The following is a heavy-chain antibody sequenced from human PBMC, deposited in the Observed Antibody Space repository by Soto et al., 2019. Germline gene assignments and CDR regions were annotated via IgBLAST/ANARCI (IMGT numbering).Heavy chain of an antibody. CDR1: GGSISSGGYH. CDR2: IYYSGST. D-gene: IGHD6-6*01. J-gene: IGHJ3*02. V-gene: IGHV4-31*03. CDR3: ARDSAIAARAFDI. Sequence: KSSETLSLTCTVSGGSISSGGYHWNWIRQHPGKGLEWIGSIYYSGSTYYNPSLKSRVTISVDTSKNQFSLKLSSVTAADTAVYYCARDSAIAARAFDIWGQGTVVTVSS.